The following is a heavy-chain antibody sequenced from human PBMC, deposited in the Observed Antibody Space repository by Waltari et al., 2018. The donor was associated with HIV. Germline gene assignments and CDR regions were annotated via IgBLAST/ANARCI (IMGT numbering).Heavy chain of an antibody. CDR2: FDMKTGVT. CDR1: GSGFHTYY. Sequence: QVQLVQSGAVVRKPGASVQVSCTTSGSGFHTYYIHWVRQAPGRGLEWMGLFDMKTGVTSYAQDFKGRVTMAGDASISTASLELNSLTSDDTAIYYCARDPQRKDGYNFDSWGQGTLVTVSS. CDR3: ARDPQRKDGYNFDS. V-gene: IGHV1-2*06. D-gene: IGHD5-12*01. J-gene: IGHJ4*02.